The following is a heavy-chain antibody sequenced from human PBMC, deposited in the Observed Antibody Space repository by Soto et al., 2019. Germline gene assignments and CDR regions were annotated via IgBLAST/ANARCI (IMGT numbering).Heavy chain of an antibody. J-gene: IGHJ4*02. CDR2: IYYSGST. Sequence: QVQLQESVPGLVKPSETLSLTCTVSGGSISSYYWSWIRQPPGKGLEWIGYIYYSGSTNYNPSLQSRVTISVDTSKNQFSLQLSSVTAADTAVYYCARRWGAAVDYWGQGTLVTVSS. D-gene: IGHD1-26*01. CDR3: ARRWGAAVDY. CDR1: GGSISSYY. V-gene: IGHV4-59*08.